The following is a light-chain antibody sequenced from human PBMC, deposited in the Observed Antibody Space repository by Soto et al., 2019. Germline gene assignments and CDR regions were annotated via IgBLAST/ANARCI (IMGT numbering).Light chain of an antibody. CDR1: QSITSH. J-gene: IGKJ2*01. V-gene: IGKV1-39*01. CDR3: QQTYSTPYT. CDR2: AAS. Sequence: DIQMTQSPSSLSASVGDRVTITCRTSQSITSHLNWYQHKPGKAPTLLIYAASSLPSAVPSRFSGSGSGTDFTLTISSLQPEDCATDYCQQTYSTPYTFGQGTKLEIK.